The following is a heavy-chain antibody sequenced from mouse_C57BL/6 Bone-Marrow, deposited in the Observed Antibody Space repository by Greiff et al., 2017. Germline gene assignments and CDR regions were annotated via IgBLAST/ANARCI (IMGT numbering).Heavy chain of an antibody. CDR3: ARSGHQGRSFYY. Sequence: QVQLQQPGAELVKPGASVKMSCKASGYTFTSYWITWVKQRPGQGLEWIGDIYPTSGRTNYNEKFKSKAILTVDTSANTAHMQLSSLTSEDSAVFYCARSGHQGRSFYYWGPGTTLTVSS. D-gene: IGHD3-1*01. J-gene: IGHJ2*01. CDR1: GYTFTSYW. CDR2: IYPTSGRT. V-gene: IGHV1-55*01.